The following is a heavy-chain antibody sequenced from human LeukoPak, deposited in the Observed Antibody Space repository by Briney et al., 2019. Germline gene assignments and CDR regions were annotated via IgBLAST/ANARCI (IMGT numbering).Heavy chain of an antibody. CDR1: GYTFTSYD. CDR3: ARGGVPDYDFWHGYGDY. J-gene: IGHJ4*02. V-gene: IGHV1-8*03. CDR2: MNPNSGNT. Sequence: ASVKVSCKASGYTFTSYDINWVRQATGQGLEWMGWMNPNSGNTVYEQKFQGRVTITRNTSLSTAYMELSSLRSEDTAVYYCARGGVPDYDFWHGYGDYWGQGTLVTVSS. D-gene: IGHD3-3*01.